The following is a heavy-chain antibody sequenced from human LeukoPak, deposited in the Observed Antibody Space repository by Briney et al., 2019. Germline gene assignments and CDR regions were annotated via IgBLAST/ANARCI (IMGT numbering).Heavy chain of an antibody. J-gene: IGHJ4*02. CDR3: TRGGYYDSSGYPFFDY. D-gene: IGHD3-22*01. CDR2: IKSKTDGGTT. CDR1: GFTFSNAW. V-gene: IGHV3-15*01. Sequence: PGGSLRLSCAASGFTFSNAWMSWVRQAPGKGLEWVGRIKSKTDGGTTDYAAPVKGRFTISRDDSKNTLYLQMNSLKTEDTAVYYCTRGGYYDSSGYPFFDYWGQGTLVTVSS.